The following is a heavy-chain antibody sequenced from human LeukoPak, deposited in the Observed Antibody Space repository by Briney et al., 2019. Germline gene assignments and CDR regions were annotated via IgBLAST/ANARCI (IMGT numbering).Heavy chain of an antibody. J-gene: IGHJ4*02. Sequence: GGSLRLSCAASGFTVSSNYMSWVRQAPGEGLEWVSVIYSGGSTYYADSVKGRFTISRDNSKNTLYLQMNSLRAEDTAVYYCAKDRLPLIAAPFDYWGQGTLVTVSS. D-gene: IGHD6-6*01. V-gene: IGHV3-66*01. CDR2: IYSGGST. CDR3: AKDRLPLIAAPFDY. CDR1: GFTVSSNY.